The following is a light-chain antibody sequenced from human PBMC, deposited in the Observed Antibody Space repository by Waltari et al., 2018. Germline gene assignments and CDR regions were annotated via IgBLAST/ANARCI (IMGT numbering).Light chain of an antibody. Sequence: QSALTQPASVSGSPGQSITISCTGTSSDIGGYNSASWYQHHPGKAPNLLIYEVSNRPSGVSDRFSGSKSCKTASLTISGLQAGDEAVYYCSSYTSLTTLVFGGGTKLTVL. CDR1: SSDIGGYNS. CDR2: EVS. CDR3: SSYTSLTTLV. J-gene: IGLJ2*01. V-gene: IGLV2-14*01.